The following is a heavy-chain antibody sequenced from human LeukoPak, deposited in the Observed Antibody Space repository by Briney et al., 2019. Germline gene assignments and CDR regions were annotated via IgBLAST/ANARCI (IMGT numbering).Heavy chain of an antibody. V-gene: IGHV3-7*01. CDR2: IKQDGSEK. J-gene: IGHJ4*02. Sequence: GGSLRLPCAASGFTFSSYGMSWVRQAPGKGLEWVANIKQDGSEKYYVDSVKGRFTISRDNAKNSLYLQMNSLRAEDTAVYYCARAGDVVILTTNPFDSWGEGTLVTVSS. CDR3: ARAGDVVILTTNPFDS. D-gene: IGHD2-21*02. CDR1: GFTFSSYG.